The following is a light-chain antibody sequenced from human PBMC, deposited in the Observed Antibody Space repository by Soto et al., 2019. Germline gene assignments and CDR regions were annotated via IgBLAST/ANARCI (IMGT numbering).Light chain of an antibody. CDR1: QTVSSNY. CDR3: QQRQHWPPIT. CDR2: DAT. J-gene: IGKJ5*01. V-gene: IGKV3D-20*02. Sequence: EIILTQSPDTLSLSRGERATLSCRASQTVSSNYLAWCQQRPGQAPRLLIYDATNRAPGTPARFGGSGSGTDFTLTISSLEPEDFAVYYCQQRQHWPPITFGQGTRLEIK.